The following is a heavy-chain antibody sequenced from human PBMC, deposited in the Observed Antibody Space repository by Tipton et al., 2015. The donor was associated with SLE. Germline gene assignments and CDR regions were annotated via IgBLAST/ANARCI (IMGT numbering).Heavy chain of an antibody. V-gene: IGHV3-30*02. J-gene: IGHJ3*02. CDR1: GFTFSNYG. D-gene: IGHD6-19*01. CDR2: IRYDGNNK. CDR3: AKDLYSSGWSAFDI. Sequence: SLRLSCAAAGFTFSNYGMHWVRQAPGKGLEWVAFIRYDGNNKYYADSVKGRFTISRDNSKNTLYLQMNSLRAEDTAVYYCAKDLYSSGWSAFDIWGQGTMVTVSS.